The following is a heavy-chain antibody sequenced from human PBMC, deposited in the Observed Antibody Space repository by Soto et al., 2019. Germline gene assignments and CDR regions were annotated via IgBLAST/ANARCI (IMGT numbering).Heavy chain of an antibody. D-gene: IGHD6-13*01. CDR3: GRGPSPRAPAGGTPYYYAMDV. Sequence: ASVKVSCKASGYDFTAYDINWVRHASGQGLEWMGWMNPINGATGTARRFQGRVSLSRNTATRTAYLELTSLRSDDTAVYYCGRGPSPRAPAGGTPYYYAMDVWGQGTTVT. V-gene: IGHV1-8*02. CDR1: GYDFTAYD. CDR2: MNPINGAT. J-gene: IGHJ6*02.